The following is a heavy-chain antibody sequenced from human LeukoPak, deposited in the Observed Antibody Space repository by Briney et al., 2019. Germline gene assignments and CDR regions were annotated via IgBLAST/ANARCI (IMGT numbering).Heavy chain of an antibody. J-gene: IGHJ4*02. D-gene: IGHD1-26*01. Sequence: ASVKVSCKASRYTFTSYDLNGVRPATRRGREWVGWMNPDSGNTGYAQKRQGRVTITRNTSMSTAYMELSSLRSEDTAVYYCARRGYSGSYLGLYYFDYWGQGTLVTVSS. V-gene: IGHV1-8*03. CDR1: RYTFTSYD. CDR3: ARRGYSGSYLGLYYFDY. CDR2: MNPDSGNT.